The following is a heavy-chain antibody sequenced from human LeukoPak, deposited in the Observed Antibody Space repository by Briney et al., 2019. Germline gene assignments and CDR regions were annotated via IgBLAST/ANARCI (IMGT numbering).Heavy chain of an antibody. Sequence: GGSLRLSCAASGFTFSSYSMNWVRQAPGKGLEWVSYISSSSSTIYYADSVKGRFTISRDNSKNTLYLQMNSLRAEDTAVYYCAKPGRPGYCSSTSCYEGGIYYYYGMDVWGQGTTVTVSS. CDR2: ISSSSSTI. J-gene: IGHJ6*02. CDR3: AKPGRPGYCSSTSCYEGGIYYYYGMDV. D-gene: IGHD2-2*01. CDR1: GFTFSSYS. V-gene: IGHV3-48*01.